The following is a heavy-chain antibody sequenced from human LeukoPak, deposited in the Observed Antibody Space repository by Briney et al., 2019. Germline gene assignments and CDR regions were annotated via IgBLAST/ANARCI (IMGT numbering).Heavy chain of an antibody. CDR3: ARHLQYSHMDV. J-gene: IGHJ6*04. D-gene: IGHD4-11*01. CDR1: GYSISSGYY. Sequence: SETLSLTCTVSGYSISSGYYWGWVRQPPGKGLEWIGSIYYSGSTSYNPSLQSRVTISLDTSTDQFSLKVTSLTAADTAVYYCARHLQYSHMDVWGKGTTVTVSS. V-gene: IGHV4-38-2*02. CDR2: IYYSGST.